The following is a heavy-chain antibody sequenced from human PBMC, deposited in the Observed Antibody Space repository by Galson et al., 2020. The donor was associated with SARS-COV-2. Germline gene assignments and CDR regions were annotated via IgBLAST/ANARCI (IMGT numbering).Heavy chain of an antibody. D-gene: IGHD5-18*01. CDR3: ARDSSVTRGYSYGYDLGY. V-gene: IGHV3-66*02. Sequence: GGSLRLSCAASGFTVSSNYMSWVRQAPAKGLEWVSVIYSGGSTYYADSVKGRFTISRDNSKNTLYLQMNSLRAEDTAVYYCARDSSVTRGYSYGYDLGYWGQGTLVTVAS. CDR1: GFTVSSNY. J-gene: IGHJ4*02. CDR2: IYSGGST.